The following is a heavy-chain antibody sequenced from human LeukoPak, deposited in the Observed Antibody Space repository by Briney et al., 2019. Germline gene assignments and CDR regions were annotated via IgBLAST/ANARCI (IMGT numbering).Heavy chain of an antibody. V-gene: IGHV3-23*01. CDR2: ISGSGGST. CDR3: ATTSGYYLGYFDY. J-gene: IGHJ4*02. CDR1: GFTFSSYA. D-gene: IGHD3-22*01. Sequence: GGSLRLSCAVSGFTFSSYAMSWVRQAPGKGLEWVSAISGSGGSTYYADSVKGRFTISRDNSKNTLYLQMNSLRAEDTAVYYCATTSGYYLGYFDYWGQGTLVTVSS.